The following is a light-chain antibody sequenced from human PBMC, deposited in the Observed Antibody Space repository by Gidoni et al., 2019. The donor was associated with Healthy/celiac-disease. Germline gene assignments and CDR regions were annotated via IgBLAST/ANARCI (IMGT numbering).Light chain of an antibody. CDR3: QPYGSSPWT. V-gene: IGKV3-20*01. CDR1: QSVSSSY. CDR2: GAS. J-gene: IGKJ1*01. Sequence: EIGLTQSPGTLSLSPGERATLSCRASQSVSSSYLAWYQQKPGQAPRLLLYGASSRATGIPDRFSGSGSGTDFTLTIRRLEPEDFAVYYCQPYGSSPWTFGQGTKVEIQ.